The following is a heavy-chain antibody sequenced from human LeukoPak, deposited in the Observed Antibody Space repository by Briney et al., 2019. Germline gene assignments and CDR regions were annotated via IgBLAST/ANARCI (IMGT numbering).Heavy chain of an antibody. Sequence: GGSLRLSCAASGFTFSTYGMHWVRQAPGKGLEWVAVISYDGSNTYSADSVKGRFTISRDNSKNTLYLQMNSLRADDTAVYYCAKDGAHNDSSGFRTYYFDYWGQGTLVTVSS. V-gene: IGHV3-30*18. CDR3: AKDGAHNDSSGFRTYYFDY. D-gene: IGHD3-22*01. J-gene: IGHJ4*02. CDR1: GFTFSTYG. CDR2: ISYDGSNT.